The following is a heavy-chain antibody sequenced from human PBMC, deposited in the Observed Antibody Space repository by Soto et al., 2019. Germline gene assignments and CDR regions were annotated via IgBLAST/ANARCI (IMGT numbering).Heavy chain of an antibody. CDR1: ADSRRRGSDY. Sequence: PSETLSLTCTISADSRRRGSDYWTWIRQPPGKGLEWIGEIYFSGETTYNPSFKSRASISIDTSKNQFSLKLSSVTAADTAVYYCARGHRVLLWFGELSPGRDAFDIWGQGTMVTVSS. D-gene: IGHD3-10*01. J-gene: IGHJ3*02. CDR2: IYFSGET. V-gene: IGHV4-61*01. CDR3: ARGHRVLLWFGELSPGRDAFDI.